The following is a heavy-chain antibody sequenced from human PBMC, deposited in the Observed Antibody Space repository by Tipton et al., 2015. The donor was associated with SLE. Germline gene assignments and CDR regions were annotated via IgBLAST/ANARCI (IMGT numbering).Heavy chain of an antibody. CDR3: AKEGPEILGWLH. CDR1: GYTFASYG. J-gene: IGHJ4*02. CDR2: ISGYNGET. V-gene: IGHV1-18*01. Sequence: QLVQSGAEVKKPGASVKVPCKASGYTFASYGINWVRQAPGQGLEWMGWISGYNGETIYAQKSQGRVIMTIDTSTSTVYMELRSLRSDDTAVYYCAKEGPEILGWLHWGQGTQITVSS. D-gene: IGHD3-16*01.